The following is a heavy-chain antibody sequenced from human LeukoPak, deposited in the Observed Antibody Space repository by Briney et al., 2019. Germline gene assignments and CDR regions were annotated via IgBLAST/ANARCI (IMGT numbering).Heavy chain of an antibody. CDR1: GGSISSYY. V-gene: IGHV4-59*01. J-gene: IGHJ3*02. CDR2: IYYSGST. D-gene: IGHD5-18*01. Sequence: SETLSLTCTVSGGSISSYYWSWIRQPPGKGLEWIGYIYYSGSTNYNPSLKSRVTISVDTSKNQFSLKLSSVTAADTAVYYCAKDGYNRAFDIWGQGTMVTVSS. CDR3: AKDGYNRAFDI.